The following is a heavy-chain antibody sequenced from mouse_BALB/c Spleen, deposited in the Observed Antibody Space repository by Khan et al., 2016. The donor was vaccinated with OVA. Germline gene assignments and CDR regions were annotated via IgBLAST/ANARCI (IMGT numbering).Heavy chain of an antibody. CDR1: GYTFTNYG. D-gene: IGHD1-1*02. CDR3: ASGGYWYFDV. V-gene: IGHV9-3-1*01. CDR2: INTYTGEP. J-gene: IGHJ1*01. Sequence: LVESGPELKKPGETVKISCKASGYTFTNYGMNWVKQAPGKGLKWRGWINTYTGEPTYVDDFKGRFAFTLETSASTAYLQINNLKNEDSATYFCASGGYWYFDVWGAGTTVTVSS.